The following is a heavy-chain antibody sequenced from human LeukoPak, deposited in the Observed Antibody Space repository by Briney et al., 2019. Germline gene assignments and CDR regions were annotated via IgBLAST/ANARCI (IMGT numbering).Heavy chain of an antibody. CDR3: ARYSGYYLSYFDS. D-gene: IGHD3-22*01. J-gene: IGHJ4*02. Sequence: SETLSLTCAVYGGSFSGYYWSWIRQPPGKGLEWIGEINHSGSTNYNPSLKSRVTISVDTSKNQFSLKLSSVTAADTAVYYRARYSGYYLSYFDSWGQGTLVTVSS. V-gene: IGHV4-34*01. CDR2: INHSGST. CDR1: GGSFSGYY.